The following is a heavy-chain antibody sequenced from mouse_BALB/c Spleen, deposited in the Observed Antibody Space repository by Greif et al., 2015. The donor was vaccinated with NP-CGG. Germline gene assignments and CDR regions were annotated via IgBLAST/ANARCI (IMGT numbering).Heavy chain of an antibody. CDR3: ARGDYYGSPYYFDY. Sequence: EVQLVESGGGLVKPGGSLKLSCAASGFTFSSYAMSWVRQTPEKRLEWVASISSGGSTYYPDSVKGRFTISRDNARNILYLQMSSLRSEDTAMYYCARGDYYGSPYYFDYWGQGTTLTVSS. J-gene: IGHJ2*01. CDR1: GFTFSSYA. V-gene: IGHV5-6-5*01. D-gene: IGHD1-1*01. CDR2: ISSGGST.